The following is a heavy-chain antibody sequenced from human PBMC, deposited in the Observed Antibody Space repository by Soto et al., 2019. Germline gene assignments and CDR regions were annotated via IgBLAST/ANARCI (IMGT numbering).Heavy chain of an antibody. CDR1: GGSIRGYY. D-gene: IGHD2-2*01. CDR2: MHTSGST. V-gene: IGHV4-4*07. Sequence: PSETLSLTCTVSGGSIRGYYWSWIRQSAGMGLEWIGRMHTSGSTNYNPSLKSRVTFSVDMSKNQISLKLTSVTAADTALYYCVRASMPKAHFDSWGKGTLVTV. J-gene: IGHJ4*02. CDR3: VRASMPKAHFDS.